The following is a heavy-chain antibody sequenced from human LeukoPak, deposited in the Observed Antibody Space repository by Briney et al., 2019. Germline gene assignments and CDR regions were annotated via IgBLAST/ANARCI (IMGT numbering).Heavy chain of an antibody. V-gene: IGHV1-3*01. D-gene: IGHD6-19*01. CDR1: GYTFTSYA. Sequence: ASVKVSCKASGYTFTSYAMHWVRQAPGQRLEWMVWINAGNGNTKYSQKFQGRVTITRDTSASTAYMELSSLRSEDTAVYYCARDNAREQWLGRFDYWGQGTLVTVSS. CDR3: ARDNAREQWLGRFDY. CDR2: INAGNGNT. J-gene: IGHJ4*02.